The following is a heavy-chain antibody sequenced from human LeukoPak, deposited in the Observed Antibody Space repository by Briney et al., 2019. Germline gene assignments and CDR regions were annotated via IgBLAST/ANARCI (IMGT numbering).Heavy chain of an antibody. V-gene: IGHV1-46*01. D-gene: IGHD1-1*01. CDR3: ARNFGFNWKANWFDP. Sequence: ASVKVSCKASGYTFTSYYMHWVRQAPGQGLEWMGIINLSGGTTYYAQKFQGRVTMTNDMSTSTVYMELSSLRSEDTAVYYCARNFGFNWKANWFDPWGQGTLVTVS. CDR1: GYTFTSYY. CDR2: INLSGGTT. J-gene: IGHJ5*02.